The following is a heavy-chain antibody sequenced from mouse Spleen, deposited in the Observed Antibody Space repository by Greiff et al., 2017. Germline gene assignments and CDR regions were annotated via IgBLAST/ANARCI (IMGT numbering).Heavy chain of an antibody. V-gene: IGHV2-9-1*01. Sequence: VQLQQSGPGLVAPSQSLSITCTVSGFSLTSYAISWVRQPPGKGLEWLGVIWTGGGTNYNSALKSRLSISKDNSKSQVFLKMNSLQTDDTARYYCARKSGDGYLYAMDYWGQGTSVTVSS. J-gene: IGHJ4*01. CDR1: GFSLTSYA. CDR3: ARKSGDGYLYAMDY. D-gene: IGHD2-3*01. CDR2: IWTGGGT.